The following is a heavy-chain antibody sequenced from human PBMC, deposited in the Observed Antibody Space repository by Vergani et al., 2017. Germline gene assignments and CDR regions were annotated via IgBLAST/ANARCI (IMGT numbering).Heavy chain of an antibody. V-gene: IGHV1-69-2*01. CDR3: ARLQXIVGATTYYYGMDV. J-gene: IGHJ6*02. CDR2: VDPEDGET. Sequence: EVQLVQSGAEVKKPGATVKISCKVSGYTFTDYYMHWVQQAPGKGLEWMGLVDPEDGETIYAEKFQGRVTITADTSTDTAYMELSSLRSEDTAVYYCARLQXIVGATTYYYGMDVWGQGTTVTVSS. D-gene: IGHD1-26*01. CDR1: GYTFTDYY.